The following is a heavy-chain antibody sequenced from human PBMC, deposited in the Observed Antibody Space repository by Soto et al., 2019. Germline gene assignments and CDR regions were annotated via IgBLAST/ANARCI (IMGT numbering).Heavy chain of an antibody. V-gene: IGHV4-30-2*01. J-gene: IGHJ6*02. Sequence: SETLSLTCTVSGGSISSGGYYWSWIRQHPGKGLEWIGYTYHSGSTYYNPSLKSRVTISVDRSKNQFSLKLSSVTAADTAVYYCARAHYGDYGYGMDVWGQGTTVTVSS. D-gene: IGHD4-17*01. CDR2: TYHSGST. CDR1: GGSISSGGYY. CDR3: ARAHYGDYGYGMDV.